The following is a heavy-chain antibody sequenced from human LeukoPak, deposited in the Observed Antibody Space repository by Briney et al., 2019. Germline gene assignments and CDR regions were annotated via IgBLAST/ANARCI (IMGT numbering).Heavy chain of an antibody. J-gene: IGHJ5*02. CDR3: ARQGPSSARGGTSAWFDP. CDR1: GYTFTIYG. V-gene: IGHV1-18*01. D-gene: IGHD3-10*01. Sequence: ASVKVSCKASGYTFTIYGISWVRQAPGQGLEWMGWISAYNGNTNYAQKLQGRVTMTTDTSTSTAYMELRSLRSDDTAVYYCARQGPSSARGGTSAWFDPWGQGTLVTVSS. CDR2: ISAYNGNT.